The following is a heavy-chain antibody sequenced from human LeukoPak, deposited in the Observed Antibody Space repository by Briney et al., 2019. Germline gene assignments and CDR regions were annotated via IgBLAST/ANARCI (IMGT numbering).Heavy chain of an antibody. D-gene: IGHD6-13*01. CDR1: GFTFSSYW. J-gene: IGHJ6*04. Sequence: QPGGSLRLSCAASGFTFSSYWMSWVRQAPGKGLEWVANIKQDGSEKYYVDSVKGRFTISRDNSKNTLYLQMNSLRAEDTAVYYCAKDATTIAAACGVWGKGTTVTVSS. CDR3: AKDATTIAAACGV. CDR2: IKQDGSEK. V-gene: IGHV3-7*01.